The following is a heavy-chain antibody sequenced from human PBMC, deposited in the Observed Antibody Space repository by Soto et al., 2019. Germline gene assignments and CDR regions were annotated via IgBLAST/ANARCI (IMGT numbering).Heavy chain of an antibody. D-gene: IGHD6-13*01. Sequence: QVQLQESGPGLVKPSETLSLTCTVSGDSISNYYWSWLRQPPGKGLEWIGYIYYSGSTNYNPSLKSRVTISVDTSKNQFSLKLISVTAADTSVYYCARNLWVGSSWYIGAFDIWGQGTMVTVSS. CDR2: IYYSGST. J-gene: IGHJ3*02. CDR1: GDSISNYY. V-gene: IGHV4-59*08. CDR3: ARNLWVGSSWYIGAFDI.